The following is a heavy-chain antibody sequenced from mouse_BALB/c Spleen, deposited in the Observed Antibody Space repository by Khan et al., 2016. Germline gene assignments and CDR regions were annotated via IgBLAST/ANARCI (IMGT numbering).Heavy chain of an antibody. CDR1: GFTFSRFG. CDR3: TRGDY. Sequence: EVELVESGGGLVQPGGSRKLSCAASGFTFSRFGMHWVRQTPEKGLEWVEFISSGSSIIYYTDTLRSRLTISRANPTNALVMQMSRVRSEDSAIYSCTRGDYWGQGTTITVSS. CDR2: ISSGSSII. J-gene: IGHJ2*01. V-gene: IGHV5-17*02.